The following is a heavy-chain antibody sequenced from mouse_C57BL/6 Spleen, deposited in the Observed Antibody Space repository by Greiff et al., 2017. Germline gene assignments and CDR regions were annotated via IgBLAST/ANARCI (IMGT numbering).Heavy chain of an antibody. D-gene: IGHD2-2*01. V-gene: IGHV5-6*01. Sequence: DVQLVESGGDLVKPGGSLKLSCAASGFTFSSYGMSWVRQTPDKRLEWVATISSGGSYTYYPDSVKGRFTISRDNAKNTLYLQMSSLKSEDTAMYYCARHEGEGYDGGEVDYWGQGTTLTVSS. CDR3: ARHEGEGYDGGEVDY. CDR1: GFTFSSYG. CDR2: ISSGGSYT. J-gene: IGHJ2*01.